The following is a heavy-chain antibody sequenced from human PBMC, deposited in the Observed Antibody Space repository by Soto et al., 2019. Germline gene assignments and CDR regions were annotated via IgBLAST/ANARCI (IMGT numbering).Heavy chain of an antibody. D-gene: IGHD3-10*01. Sequence: GGSLRLSCAASGFTFSSYSMNWVRQAPGKGLEWVSYISSSSSTIYYADSVKGRFTISRDNVKNSLYLQMNSLRDEDTAVYYCARDSEYYYGSGSYGYYYYYMDVWGKGTTVTVSS. CDR1: GFTFSSYS. CDR2: ISSSSSTI. J-gene: IGHJ6*03. CDR3: ARDSEYYYGSGSYGYYYYYMDV. V-gene: IGHV3-48*02.